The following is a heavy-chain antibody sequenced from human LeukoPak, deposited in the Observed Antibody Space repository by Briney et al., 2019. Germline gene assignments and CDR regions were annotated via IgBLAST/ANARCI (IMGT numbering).Heavy chain of an antibody. CDR1: GGSISSSSYY. CDR3: ARQRIAAAAPFDY. J-gene: IGHJ4*02. Sequence: KPSETLSLTCTVSGGSISSSSYYWGCIRQPPGKGLEWIGSIYYSGSTYYNPSLKSRVTISVDTSKNQFSLKLSSVTAADTAVYYCARQRIAAAAPFDYWGQGTLVTVSS. D-gene: IGHD6-13*01. CDR2: IYYSGST. V-gene: IGHV4-39*01.